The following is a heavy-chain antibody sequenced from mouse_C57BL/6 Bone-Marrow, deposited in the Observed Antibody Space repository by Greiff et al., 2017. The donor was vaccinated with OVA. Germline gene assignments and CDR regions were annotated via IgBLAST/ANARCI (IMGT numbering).Heavy chain of an antibody. V-gene: IGHV1-7*01. CDR1: GYTFTSYW. CDR3: ATSQATPWLDY. CDR2: INPSSGYT. J-gene: IGHJ3*01. Sequence: VQLQQSGAELVKPGASVKLSCTASGYTFTSYWMHWVKQRPGQGLEWIGYINPSSGYTKYNQKFKDKATLTADKSSSTAYMQLSSLTYEDSAVYFGATSQATPWLDYWGKGTPVTVSA. D-gene: IGHD3-2*02.